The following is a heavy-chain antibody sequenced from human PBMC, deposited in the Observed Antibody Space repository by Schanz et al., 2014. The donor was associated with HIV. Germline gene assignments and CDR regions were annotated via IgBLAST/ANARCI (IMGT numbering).Heavy chain of an antibody. CDR3: AKMARSVAANTNFDY. Sequence: VQLVESGGGLVQPGGSLRVSCAASGFSFSRYAMNWVRQAPGKGLQWVSSISGSGVSTFYAGSVKGRFAISRDKSKNTLYLQMNSLRVEDTAVYYCAKMARSVAANTNFDYWGQGTLVTVSS. CDR2: ISGSGVST. D-gene: IGHD6-19*01. V-gene: IGHV3-23*04. CDR1: GFSFSRYA. J-gene: IGHJ4*02.